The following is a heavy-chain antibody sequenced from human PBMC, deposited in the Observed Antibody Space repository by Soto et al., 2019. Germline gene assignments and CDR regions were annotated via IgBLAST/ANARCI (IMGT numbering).Heavy chain of an antibody. J-gene: IGHJ5*02. Sequence: PGGSLRLSCAASGFTFSSYEMNWVRQAPGKGLEWVSYISSSGSTIYYADSVKGRFTISRDSAKNSLYLQMNSLRAEDTAVYYCARVVGSSSSGFDPWGQGTLVTVSS. D-gene: IGHD6-6*01. V-gene: IGHV3-48*03. CDR3: ARVVGSSSSGFDP. CDR1: GFTFSSYE. CDR2: ISSSGSTI.